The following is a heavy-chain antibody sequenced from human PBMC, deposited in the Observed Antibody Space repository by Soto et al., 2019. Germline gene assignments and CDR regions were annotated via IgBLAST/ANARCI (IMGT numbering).Heavy chain of an antibody. CDR3: ARDYPYCSSTSCYIDY. Sequence: PGGSLRLSCAASGFTFSSYSMNWVRQAPGKGLEWVSYISSSSSTIYYADSVKGRFTISRDNAKNSLYLQMNSLRDEDTAVYYCARDYPYCSSTSCYIDYWGQGTLVTVSS. CDR1: GFTFSSYS. D-gene: IGHD2-2*02. J-gene: IGHJ4*02. CDR2: ISSSSSTI. V-gene: IGHV3-48*02.